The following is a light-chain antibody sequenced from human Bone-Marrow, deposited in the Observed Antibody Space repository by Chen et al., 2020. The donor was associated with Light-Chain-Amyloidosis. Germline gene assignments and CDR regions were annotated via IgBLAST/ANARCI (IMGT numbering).Light chain of an antibody. J-gene: IGLJ3*02. Sequence: NFMLTQPHSVSESPGKTVIISCTRSSGSIATNYVQWYQQRPGSSPTTVIYEDDQRPSGVPDRFSGSVDRSSNSASLTLSGLKAEDEADYYCQSYQGSSQGVFGGGTKLTVL. CDR1: SGSIATNY. CDR3: QSYQGSSQGV. CDR2: EDD. V-gene: IGLV6-57*01.